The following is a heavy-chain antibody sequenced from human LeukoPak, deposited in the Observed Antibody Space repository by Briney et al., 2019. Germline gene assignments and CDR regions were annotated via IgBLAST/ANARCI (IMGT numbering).Heavy chain of an antibody. Sequence: ASVKISCKASGCTFTENYIKWVRHAPAQGLEWMGWINPNSGGTNYAHKFQGGITLTRDKFLSTAYMELSMLARDGKAVYYCARDGGDYEVQGFDYWGQGTLVTVSS. V-gene: IGHV1-2*07. J-gene: IGHJ4*02. CDR3: ARDGGDYEVQGFDY. CDR2: INPNSGGT. D-gene: IGHD4-17*01. CDR1: GCTFTENY.